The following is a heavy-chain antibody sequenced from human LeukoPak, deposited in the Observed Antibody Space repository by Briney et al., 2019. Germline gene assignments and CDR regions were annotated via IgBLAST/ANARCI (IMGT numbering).Heavy chain of an antibody. CDR1: GSAFRNAW. D-gene: IGHD3-16*02. J-gene: IGHJ4*02. CDR2: IKSTSDGGTT. V-gene: IGHV3-15*01. Sequence: RGSLRLSCAASGSAFRNAWMTWVRQPPGKGLEWVGRIKSTSDGGTTDYAAPVRGRFTISRDDSRNTLYLQMNNLKTEDTAVYYCTTRLPYDYVWGTYRYFDYWGQGTLVTVSS. CDR3: TTRLPYDYVWGTYRYFDY.